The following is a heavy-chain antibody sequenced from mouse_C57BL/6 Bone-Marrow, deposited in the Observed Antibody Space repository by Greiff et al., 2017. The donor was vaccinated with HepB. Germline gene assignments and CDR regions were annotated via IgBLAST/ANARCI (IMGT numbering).Heavy chain of an antibody. V-gene: IGHV1-47*01. D-gene: IGHD1-1*01. CDR2: FHPYNDDT. CDR3: ARRYYGSSYLSWFAY. CDR1: GYTFTTYP. J-gene: IGHJ3*01. Sequence: VHLVESGAELVKPGASVKMSCKASGYTFTTYPIEWMKQNHGKSLEWIGNFHPYNDDTKYNEKFKGKATLTVEKSSSTVYLELSRLTSDDSAVYYCARRYYGSSYLSWFAYWGQGTLVTVSA.